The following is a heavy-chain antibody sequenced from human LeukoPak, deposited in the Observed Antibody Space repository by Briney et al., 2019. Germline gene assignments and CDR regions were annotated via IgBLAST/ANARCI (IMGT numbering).Heavy chain of an antibody. V-gene: IGHV4-34*01. J-gene: IGHJ4*02. D-gene: IGHD4-17*01. Sequence: SETLSLTCAVYGGSFSGYYWSWIRQPPGKGLEWIGEINHSGSTNYNPSLKSRVTISVDTSKNQLSLKLSSVTAADTAVYYCARTRVTTIDYWGQGTLVTVSS. CDR2: INHSGST. CDR1: GGSFSGYY. CDR3: ARTRVTTIDY.